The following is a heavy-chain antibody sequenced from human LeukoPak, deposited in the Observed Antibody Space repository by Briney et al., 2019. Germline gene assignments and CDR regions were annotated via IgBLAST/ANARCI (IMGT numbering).Heavy chain of an antibody. V-gene: IGHV3-23*02. Sequence: GGSLRLSCVASGFNFGAYPMGWVRQAPGKGLEWVSTIGATDNSKYYRDSVKGRFTISRDNFKNTLYLQMNNLRDEDTAVYYCAKETIGDFDYWGQGSLVTVSS. CDR3: AKETIGDFDY. J-gene: IGHJ4*02. D-gene: IGHD3-16*01. CDR2: IGATDNSK. CDR1: GFNFGAYP.